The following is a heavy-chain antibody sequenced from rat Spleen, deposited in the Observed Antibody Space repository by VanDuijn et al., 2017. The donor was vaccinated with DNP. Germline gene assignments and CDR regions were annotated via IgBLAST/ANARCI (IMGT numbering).Heavy chain of an antibody. CDR2: ISYDGSDT. D-gene: IGHD1-6*01. J-gene: IGHJ1*01. V-gene: IGHV5-7*01. CDR1: GITFSDHN. CDR3: TRKYTTDYYWYFDF. Sequence: EVQLVESGGGLVQPGRSLKLSCAVSGITFSDHNMAWVRQAPKKGLEWVATISYDGSDTYYRDSMKGRFTISRDNGKSTLYLQMDSLRSEDTATYYCTRKYTTDYYWYFDFWGPGTMVTVSS.